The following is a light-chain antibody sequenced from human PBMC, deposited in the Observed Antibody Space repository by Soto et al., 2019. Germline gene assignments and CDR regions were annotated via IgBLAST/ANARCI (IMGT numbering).Light chain of an antibody. CDR1: QSLLHSNGYNY. CDR3: MQSLQSPWT. V-gene: IGKV2-28*01. CDR2: VGS. Sequence: DIVMTQSPVYLPVTPGEPASISCRSSQSLLHSNGYNYLDWYLQKPGQSPHLLIYVGSDRASGVPDRFSGSGSGTEFTLKISRVEAEDVGVYYCMQSLQSPWTFGQGTKVDIK. J-gene: IGKJ1*01.